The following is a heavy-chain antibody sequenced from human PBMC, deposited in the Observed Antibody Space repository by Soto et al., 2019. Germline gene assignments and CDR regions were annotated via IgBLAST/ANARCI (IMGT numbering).Heavy chain of an antibody. D-gene: IGHD6-13*01. Sequence: PGGSLRLSCAASGFTFGSYDMSWVRQAPGKGLEWVSVVINSGYRTNYADSVKGRFTVSRDNSKNTVYLQMNTLRAEDTAVYYCVRQHLANYFDYWGQGTLVTVSS. CDR1: GFTFGSYD. CDR3: VRQHLANYFDY. CDR2: VINSGYRT. J-gene: IGHJ4*02. V-gene: IGHV3-23*01.